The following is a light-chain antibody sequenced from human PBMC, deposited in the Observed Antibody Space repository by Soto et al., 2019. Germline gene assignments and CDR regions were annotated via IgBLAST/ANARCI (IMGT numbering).Light chain of an antibody. Sequence: DVEMAQTPFTHSASLGDGFKSTWGASQNINNWLAWYQQKTGQAPNLLIYEASSLESGVPSRFGGSRYGTEFTLTISSLQADDFGTYYCQHYHRYSDAFGQGTKVDIK. V-gene: IGKV1-5*03. CDR2: EAS. CDR3: QHYHRYSDA. CDR1: QNINNW. J-gene: IGKJ1*01.